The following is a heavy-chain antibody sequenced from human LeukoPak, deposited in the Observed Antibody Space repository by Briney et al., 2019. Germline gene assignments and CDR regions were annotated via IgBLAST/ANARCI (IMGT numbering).Heavy chain of an antibody. CDR1: GFTFSTYS. Sequence: GGSLRLSCAASGFTFSTYSLNWVRQAPGKGLEWVSAITSTGNYISYADSVKGRFTISRDNAKNSLYLQMNSLRAEDTAVYYCAVGYCSSTSCYRIGYWGQGTLVTVSS. D-gene: IGHD2-2*02. CDR2: ITSTGNYI. J-gene: IGHJ4*02. V-gene: IGHV3-21*01. CDR3: AVGYCSSTSCYRIGY.